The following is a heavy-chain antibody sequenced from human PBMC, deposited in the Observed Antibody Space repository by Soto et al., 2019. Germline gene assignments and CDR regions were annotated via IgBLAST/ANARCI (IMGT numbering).Heavy chain of an antibody. J-gene: IGHJ4*02. D-gene: IGHD6-19*01. CDR1: GFTFSSYA. Sequence: EVQLLESGGGLVQPGGSLRLSCAASGFTFSSYAMSWVRQAPGKGLEWVSAISGSGGSTYYADSVKGRFTISRDNSKNTLYLQMNRLRAEDTAVYYCAKDIAPLLSLAVAGGYFDYWGQGTLGTVS. V-gene: IGHV3-23*01. CDR3: AKDIAPLLSLAVAGGYFDY. CDR2: ISGSGGST.